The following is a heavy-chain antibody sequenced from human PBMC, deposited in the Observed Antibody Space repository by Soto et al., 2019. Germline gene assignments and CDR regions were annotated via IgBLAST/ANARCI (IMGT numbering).Heavy chain of an antibody. CDR1: GFTFSSYW. CDR3: ARDWYYYGSGSARFDP. J-gene: IGHJ5*02. Sequence: GGSLRLSCAASGFTFSSYWMHWVRQAPGKGLVWVSRINSDGSSTSYADSEKGRFTISRDNAKNTLYLQMNSPRAEDTAVYYCARDWYYYGSGSARFDPWGQGTLVTVSS. V-gene: IGHV3-74*01. CDR2: INSDGSST. D-gene: IGHD3-10*01.